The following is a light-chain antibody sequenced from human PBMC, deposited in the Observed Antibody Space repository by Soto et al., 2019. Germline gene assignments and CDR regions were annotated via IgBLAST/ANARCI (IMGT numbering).Light chain of an antibody. J-gene: IGLJ2*01. V-gene: IGLV2-14*03. CDR2: AVS. CDR1: SSDVGGSNY. Sequence: QSALTQPASVSGSPGQSITISCTGTSSDVGGSNYVSWFQPHPGKGPKLMIYAVSNRPSSVSNRFSGSKSGNTASLTISGLQAEDEADYYCSSYTSSTTVVFGGGTKLTVL. CDR3: SSYTSSTTVV.